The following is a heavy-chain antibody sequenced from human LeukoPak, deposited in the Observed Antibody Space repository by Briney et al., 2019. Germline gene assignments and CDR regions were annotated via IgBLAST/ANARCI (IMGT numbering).Heavy chain of an antibody. CDR2: IKKKTDGGTT. J-gene: IGHJ4*02. Sequence: GGSLRLSCAASGFTFNDAWMNWVRQAPGKGLEWVGRIKKKTDGGTTDYAAPVKGRFTISRDDSKNTLYLQMNSLKTEDTAVYYCTTPLRNIDYWGQGTLVTVSS. CDR3: TTPLRNIDY. V-gene: IGHV3-15*07. D-gene: IGHD1-14*01. CDR1: GFTFNDAW.